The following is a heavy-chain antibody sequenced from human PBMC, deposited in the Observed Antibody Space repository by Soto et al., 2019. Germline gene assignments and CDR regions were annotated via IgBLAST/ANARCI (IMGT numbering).Heavy chain of an antibody. CDR2: ISYDGSNK. Sequence: VGSLRLSCAASGFTFSSYAMHWVRQAPGKGLEWVAVISYDGSNKYYADSVKGRFTISRDNSKNTLYLQMNSLRAEDTAVYYCARVGGEWLFTIYGMDVWGQGTTVTVSS. CDR1: GFTFSSYA. V-gene: IGHV3-30-3*01. CDR3: ARVGGEWLFTIYGMDV. D-gene: IGHD3-3*01. J-gene: IGHJ6*02.